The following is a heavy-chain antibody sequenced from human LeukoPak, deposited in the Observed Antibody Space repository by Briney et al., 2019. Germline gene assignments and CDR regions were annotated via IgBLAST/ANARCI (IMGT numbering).Heavy chain of an antibody. J-gene: IGHJ5*02. CDR3: TRGAPIRVAVAATFDP. D-gene: IGHD6-19*01. Sequence: ASVKVSCKASGYTFTDEGMHWMRQAPGQRLEWMGWINVGSGDTQYSQKFQDRVTITRDTSASTAYMELSSLRSEDTAVYFCTRGAPIRVAVAATFDPWGQGTLVTVPS. V-gene: IGHV1-3*01. CDR1: GYTFTDEG. CDR2: INVGSGDT.